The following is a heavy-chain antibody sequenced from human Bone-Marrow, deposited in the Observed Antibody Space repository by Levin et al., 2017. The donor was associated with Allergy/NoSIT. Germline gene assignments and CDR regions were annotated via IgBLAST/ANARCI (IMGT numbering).Heavy chain of an antibody. Sequence: GGSLRLSCIASGFSFSSDDMNWVRQAPGKGLEWISFITGNSVMRHYADSVMGRFTISRDNAKNSLFLQMSRLRAEDTAVYYCVRRVDTWGQGTMVTVS. CDR3: VRRVDT. CDR2: ITGNSVMR. J-gene: IGHJ3*02. CDR1: GFSFSSDD. V-gene: IGHV3-21*01.